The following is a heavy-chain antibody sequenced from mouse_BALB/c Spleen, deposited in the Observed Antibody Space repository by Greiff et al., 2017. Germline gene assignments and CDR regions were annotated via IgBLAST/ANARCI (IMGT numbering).Heavy chain of an antibody. CDR2: IDPYNGGT. D-gene: IGHD2-14*01. CDR3: ARDYYRYDVTWFAY. J-gene: IGHJ3*01. CDR1: GYAFTSYN. Sequence: VQLKESGPELVKPGASVKVSCKASGYAFTSYNMYWVKQSHGKSLEWIGYIDPYNGGTSYNQKFKGKATLTVDKSSSTAYMHLNSLTSEDSAVYYCARDYYRYDVTWFAYWGQGTLVTVSA. V-gene: IGHV1S135*01.